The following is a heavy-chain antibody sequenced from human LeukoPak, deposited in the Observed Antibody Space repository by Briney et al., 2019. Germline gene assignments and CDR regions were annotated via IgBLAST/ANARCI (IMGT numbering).Heavy chain of an antibody. D-gene: IGHD3-10*01. Sequence: GGSLRLSCAASGFAFSTYAMNWVRQAPGKGLEWVSTITDIGGSTHYAESVKGRFTVSRDNSKNTVYLQMNSLRLEDTAVYHCAKGYYGSGSYPTAWGQGTLVTVSS. V-gene: IGHV3-23*01. CDR3: AKGYYGSGSYPTA. J-gene: IGHJ5*02. CDR2: ITDIGGST. CDR1: GFAFSTYA.